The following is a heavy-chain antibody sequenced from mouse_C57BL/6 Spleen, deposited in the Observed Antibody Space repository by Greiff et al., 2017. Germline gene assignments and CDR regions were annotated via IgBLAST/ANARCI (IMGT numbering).Heavy chain of an antibody. Sequence: EVQLVESEGGLVQPGSSMKLSCTASGFTFSDYYMAWVRQVPEKGLEWVANINYDGSSTYYLDSLKSRFIISRDNAKNILYLQMSSLKSEDTATYYCARDQGNYYGSSRYFDVWGTGTTVTVSS. V-gene: IGHV5-16*01. CDR1: GFTFSDYY. J-gene: IGHJ1*03. CDR3: ARDQGNYYGSSRYFDV. CDR2: INYDGSST. D-gene: IGHD1-1*01.